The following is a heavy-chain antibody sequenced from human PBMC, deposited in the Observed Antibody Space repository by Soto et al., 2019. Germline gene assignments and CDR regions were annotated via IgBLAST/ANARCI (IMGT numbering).Heavy chain of an antibody. Sequence: EVQLVESGGGLVKAGGSLRLSCGGSGFIFTKAWMSWVRQAPGKGLEWVGRIKSKDDGGATDYAAPVKGRFIISRGDSSNALYLQMNRLKVEDTAVYYCTTKGYDDNMIPGDHWGQGNLVSVSS. CDR3: TTKGYDDNMIPGDH. CDR1: GFIFTKAW. D-gene: IGHD5-12*01. J-gene: IGHJ4*02. CDR2: IKSKDDGGAT. V-gene: IGHV3-15*01.